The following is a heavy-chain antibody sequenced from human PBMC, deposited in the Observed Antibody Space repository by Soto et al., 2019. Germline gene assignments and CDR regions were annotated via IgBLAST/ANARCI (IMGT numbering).Heavy chain of an antibody. CDR2: INTDGGSS. Sequence: EVQLVESGGDLIQPGGSLRLSCAASGFTFSGHWMHWVRQVPGKGLEWVSRINTDGGSSAYADSVKGRFTISRDNAKNTLYLQMNGRRAEDTAVYYCAREAGYCSRTSCYRRAFDTWGQGTTVTVS. CDR1: GFTFSGHW. V-gene: IGHV3-74*03. CDR3: AREAGYCSRTSCYRRAFDT. J-gene: IGHJ3*02. D-gene: IGHD2-2*01.